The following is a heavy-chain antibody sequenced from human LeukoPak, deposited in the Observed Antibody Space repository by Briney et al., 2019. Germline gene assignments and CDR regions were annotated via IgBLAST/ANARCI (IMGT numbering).Heavy chain of an antibody. D-gene: IGHD4-23*01. CDR2: IKSDGSSS. CDR3: VRDLDLGGYSSFEY. Sequence: GGSLRLSCAASGFTFSSYFWMHWVRQAPGGGPVWVSRIKSDGSSSTYADSLKGRFTISRDSAKNSLYLQMNTLRAEDTAVYYCVRDLDLGGYSSFEYWGQGTLVTVSS. J-gene: IGHJ4*02. CDR1: GFTFSSYFW. V-gene: IGHV3-74*01.